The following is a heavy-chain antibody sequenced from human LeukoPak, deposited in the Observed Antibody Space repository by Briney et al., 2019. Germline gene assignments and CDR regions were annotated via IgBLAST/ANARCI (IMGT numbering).Heavy chain of an antibody. CDR3: ASGGYYYYYGMDV. V-gene: IGHV3-30-3*01. Sequence: QSGGSLRLSCAASGFTFSSYAMHRVRQAPGKGLEWVAVISYDGSNKYYADSVKGRFTISRDNSKNTLYLQMNSLRAEDTAVYYCASGGYYYYYGMDVWGQGTTVTVSS. CDR1: GFTFSSYA. J-gene: IGHJ6*02. CDR2: ISYDGSNK.